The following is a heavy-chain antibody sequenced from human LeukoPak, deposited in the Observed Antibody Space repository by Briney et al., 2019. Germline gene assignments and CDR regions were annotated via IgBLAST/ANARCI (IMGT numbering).Heavy chain of an antibody. Sequence: ASVKVSCKASGYTFTSYDINWVRQATGQGLEWMGWMNPNSGNTGYAQKFQGRVTITRNTSISTAYMELSSLRSEDTAVYYCARDMVPDSSGYYPTYYFDYWGQGTLVTVSS. CDR3: ARDMVPDSSGYYPTYYFDY. V-gene: IGHV1-8*03. D-gene: IGHD3-22*01. CDR2: MNPNSGNT. J-gene: IGHJ4*02. CDR1: GYTFTSYD.